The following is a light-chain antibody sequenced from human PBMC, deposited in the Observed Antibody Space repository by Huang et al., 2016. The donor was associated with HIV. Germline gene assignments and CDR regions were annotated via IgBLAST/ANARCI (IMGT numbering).Light chain of an antibody. CDR3: QHYDSLPPWT. CDR2: DAS. J-gene: IGKJ1*01. V-gene: IGKV1-33*01. CDR1: QDIGKY. Sequence: DIQMTQSPPSLSASIGDRVPITCQASQDIGKYVNWDQQKSGQAPKLLIFDASNLQTGVSSRFSGSGSGTDFTFTITALQPEDIATYYCQHYDSLPPWTFGQGTRVQI.